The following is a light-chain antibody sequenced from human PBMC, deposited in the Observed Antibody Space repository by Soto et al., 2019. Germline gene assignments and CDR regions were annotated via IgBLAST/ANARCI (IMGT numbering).Light chain of an antibody. CDR2: AAS. J-gene: IGKJ4*01. V-gene: IGKV1-39*01. CDR3: QQSYSTLLT. CDR1: QSISSY. Sequence: DIQMTQSPSSLSASVGDRVTITCRASQSISSYLNWYQQKPGKAPKLLIYAASSLQSGVPSRFSGSGSWTEFTLTISSLQPEDFATYYCQQSYSTLLTFGGGTKVEIK.